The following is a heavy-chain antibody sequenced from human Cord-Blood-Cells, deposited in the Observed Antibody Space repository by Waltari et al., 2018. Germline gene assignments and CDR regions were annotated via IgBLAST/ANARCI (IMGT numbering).Heavy chain of an antibody. Sequence: QVQLVQSGAEVKKPGASVKVSCKASGYTFTGYYMHWVRQAPGQGLEWMGWINPNRGGTNYEQKFQGRVTMTRETSISTAYMELSRLRSDDTAVYYCARGTELGLYAFDIWGQGTMVTVSS. D-gene: IGHD2-8*01. J-gene: IGHJ3*02. CDR2: INPNRGGT. CDR3: ARGTELGLYAFDI. CDR1: GYTFTGYY. V-gene: IGHV1-2*02.